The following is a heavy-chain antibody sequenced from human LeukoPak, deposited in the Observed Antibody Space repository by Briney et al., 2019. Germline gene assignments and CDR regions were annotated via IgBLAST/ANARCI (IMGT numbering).Heavy chain of an antibody. Sequence: GRSLRLSCVVSGFTFTRYWMIWVRQAPAKGLEWVANIKIDGSEKYYVDSVKGRFTITRDNAKNSLYLQMISLRADDTAVYYCARDDGAGPHYWGQGTLVTVST. V-gene: IGHV3-7*01. CDR2: IKIDGSEK. CDR1: GFTFTRYW. J-gene: IGHJ4*02. D-gene: IGHD3-10*01. CDR3: ARDDGAGPHY.